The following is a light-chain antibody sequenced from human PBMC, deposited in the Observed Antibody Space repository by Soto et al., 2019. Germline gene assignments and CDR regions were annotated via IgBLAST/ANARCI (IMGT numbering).Light chain of an antibody. CDR1: QSVSSN. Sequence: IVLTHSPATLSSSPLERATLSCSASQSVSSNLAWYQYKPGQAPRLLIYGASTRAAGIPASFSGSGSGTEFTLTISSLQSEDFAVYYCQQYNNWPPGITFGQGTDWRL. J-gene: IGKJ5*01. CDR3: QQYNNWPPGIT. CDR2: GAS. V-gene: IGKV3D-15*01.